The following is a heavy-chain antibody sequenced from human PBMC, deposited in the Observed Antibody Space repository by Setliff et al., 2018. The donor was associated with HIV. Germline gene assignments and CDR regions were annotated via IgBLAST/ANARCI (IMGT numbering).Heavy chain of an antibody. CDR2: IWTGGTA. CDR1: GGSIRRYY. J-gene: IGHJ4*02. D-gene: IGHD3-3*01. V-gene: IGHV4-4*09. Sequence: SETLSLTCSVSGGSIRRYYWSWIRQPPGKTLEWIGYIWTGGTASYNPSLRSRVTISVDTSKNHFSLKLSSVTAADTAVFYCARVPFTTGFDYWGQGILVTVSS. CDR3: ARVPFTTGFDY.